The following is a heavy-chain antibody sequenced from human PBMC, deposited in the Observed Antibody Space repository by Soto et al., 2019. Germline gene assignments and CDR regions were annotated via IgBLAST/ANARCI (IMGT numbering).Heavy chain of an antibody. CDR3: ARDSPETTVVTPPNWFDP. CDR1: GFTFSSYS. V-gene: IGHV3-21*01. D-gene: IGHD4-17*01. J-gene: IGHJ5*02. CDR2: ISSSSSYI. Sequence: PGGSLRLSCAASGFTFSSYSMNWVRQAPGKGLEWVSSISSSSSYIYYADSVKGRFTISRDNAKNSLYLQMNSLRAEDTAVYYCARDSPETTVVTPPNWFDPWGQGTLVTVSS.